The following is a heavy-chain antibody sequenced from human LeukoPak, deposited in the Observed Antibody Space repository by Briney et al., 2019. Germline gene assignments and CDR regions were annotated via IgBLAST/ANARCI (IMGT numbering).Heavy chain of an antibody. CDR1: GGSISSGGYY. D-gene: IGHD3-3*01. Sequence: SETLSLTCTVSGGSISSGGYYWSWIRQHPGKGLEWIGYIYYSGSTYYNPSLKSRVTISVDTSKNQFSLKLSSVTAAGTAVYYCARENFGVALSPIDYWGQGTLVTVSS. CDR2: IYYSGST. V-gene: IGHV4-31*03. CDR3: ARENFGVALSPIDY. J-gene: IGHJ4*02.